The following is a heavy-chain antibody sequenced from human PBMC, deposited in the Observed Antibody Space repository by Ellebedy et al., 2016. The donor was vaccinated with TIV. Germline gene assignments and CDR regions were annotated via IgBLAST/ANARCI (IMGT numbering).Heavy chain of an antibody. D-gene: IGHD3-9*01. J-gene: IGHJ6*02. Sequence: PGGSLRLSCAASGFIFSSYGMHWVRQAPGKRLEWVAFISYDGNDKYYADSVKGRFTISRDNSDNTLHVQMNSLRAEDTAVYYCAKEAYDIMTGSQMYGMDVWGQGTTVTVSS. V-gene: IGHV3-30*18. CDR1: GFIFSSYG. CDR2: ISYDGNDK. CDR3: AKEAYDIMTGSQMYGMDV.